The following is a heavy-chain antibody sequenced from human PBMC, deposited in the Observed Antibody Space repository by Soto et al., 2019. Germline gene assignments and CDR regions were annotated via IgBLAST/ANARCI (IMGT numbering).Heavy chain of an antibody. CDR1: GGSISSSSYY. CDR3: ARLGYCSSTSCYTAYYYYYYMDV. V-gene: IGHV4-39*01. J-gene: IGHJ6*03. D-gene: IGHD2-2*01. Sequence: PSETLSLTCTVSGGSISSSSYYWGWIRQPPGKGLEWIGSIYYSGSTYYNPSLKSRVTISVDTSKNQFSLKLSSVTAADTAVYYCARLGYCSSTSCYTAYYYYYYMDVWGKGTTVTVSS. CDR2: IYYSGST.